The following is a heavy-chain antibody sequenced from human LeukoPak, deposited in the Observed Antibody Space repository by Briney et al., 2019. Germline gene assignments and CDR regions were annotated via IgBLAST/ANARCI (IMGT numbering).Heavy chain of an antibody. J-gene: IGHJ4*02. CDR2: IYPSGNI. Sequence: PGGSLRLSCAVSGFTFSNTYMSWVRQAPGKGLEWVSLIYPSGNIYYADSVKGRFTISRDNSKNTLYLQMNNLADEDTAVYYCARGKIGYYYGDYDGYWGQGTLVTVSS. CDR1: GFTFSNTY. CDR3: ARGKIGYYYGDYDGY. D-gene: IGHD4-17*01. V-gene: IGHV3-66*03.